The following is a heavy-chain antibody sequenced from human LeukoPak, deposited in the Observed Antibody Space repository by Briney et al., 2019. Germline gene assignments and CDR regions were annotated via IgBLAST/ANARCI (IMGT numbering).Heavy chain of an antibody. V-gene: IGHV3-48*03. J-gene: IGHJ2*01. CDR1: GFTFSSYE. Sequence: GSLRLSCAASGFTFSSYEMNWVRQAPGKGLEWVSYISNSGGTIYYADSVKGRFTISRDNAKNSLYLQMNSLRAEDTAVYYCAKGGLQTRNWYFALWGRGTLVTVSS. D-gene: IGHD5-18*01. CDR3: AKGGLQTRNWYFAL. CDR2: ISNSGGTI.